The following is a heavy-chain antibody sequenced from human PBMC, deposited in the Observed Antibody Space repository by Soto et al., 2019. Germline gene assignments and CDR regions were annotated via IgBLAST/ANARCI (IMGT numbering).Heavy chain of an antibody. D-gene: IGHD3-3*01. V-gene: IGHV4-39*01. CDR2: IYYSGST. J-gene: IGHJ5*02. CDR1: GGSISSSSYY. Sequence: SETLSLTCTVSGGSISSSSYYWGCIRQPPGKGLEWIGSIYYSGSTYYNPSLKSRVTISVDTSKNQFSLKLSSVTAEDTAVYYCARQGLEWKNWFDPWGQGTLVPVYS. CDR3: ARQGLEWKNWFDP.